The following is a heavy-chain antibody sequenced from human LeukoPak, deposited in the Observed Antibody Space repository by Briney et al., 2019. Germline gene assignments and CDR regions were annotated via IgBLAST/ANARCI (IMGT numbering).Heavy chain of an antibody. V-gene: IGHV3-11*01. Sequence: PGGSLRLSCAASGFTFGDYYMTWIRQAPGQGLEWVSYISSSGSNRYYADSVKGRFTISRDNAQNSLYLQMNSLRAGDSAVYYCAIGNYRALYWGQGTLVTVSS. CDR3: AIGNYRALY. D-gene: IGHD1-7*01. J-gene: IGHJ4*02. CDR2: ISSSGSNR. CDR1: GFTFGDYY.